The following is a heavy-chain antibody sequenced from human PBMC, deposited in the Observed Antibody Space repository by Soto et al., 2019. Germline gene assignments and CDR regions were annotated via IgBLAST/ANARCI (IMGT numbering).Heavy chain of an antibody. V-gene: IGHV3-7*03. D-gene: IGHD3-16*01. CDR3: ARDEGEFHLNYRFDY. CDR2: IKPDGSYI. J-gene: IGHJ4*02. CDR1: GLSFSDYA. Sequence: PGGSLRLSCAVSGLSFSDYAMSWVRQAPGKGLEWLANIKPDGSYIYYVDSIKGRFTVSRDNAKNSLYLQMNSLRAEDTAIYYCARDEGEFHLNYRFDYWGQGTLVTVSS.